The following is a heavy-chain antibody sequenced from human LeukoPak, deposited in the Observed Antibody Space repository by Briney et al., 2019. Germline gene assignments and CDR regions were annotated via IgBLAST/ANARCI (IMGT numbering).Heavy chain of an antibody. CDR3: ARDLRSSPYYFDY. CDR2: ISSSSSYI. CDR1: GFTFSSYS. Sequence: PGRSLRPSCAASGFTFSSYSMNWVRQAPGKGLEWVSSISSSSSYIYYADSVKGRFTISRDNAKNSLYLQMNSLRAEDTAVYYCARDLRSSPYYFDYWGQGTLVTVSS. V-gene: IGHV3-21*01. D-gene: IGHD2-2*01. J-gene: IGHJ4*02.